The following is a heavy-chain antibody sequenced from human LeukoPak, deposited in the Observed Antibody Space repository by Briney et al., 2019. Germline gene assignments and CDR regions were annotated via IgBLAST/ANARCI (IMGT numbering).Heavy chain of an antibody. CDR1: GFTFSSCS. D-gene: IGHD2-15*01. CDR2: ISSSSSYI. Sequence: GGPLRPSCAASGFTFSSCSMNWVRQAPGKGLEWVSSISSSSSYIYYADSVKGRFTISRDNAKNSLYLQMNSLRAEDTAVYYCARDRSSGGSCYSHWGQGTLVTVSS. CDR3: ARDRSSGGSCYSH. J-gene: IGHJ4*02. V-gene: IGHV3-21*01.